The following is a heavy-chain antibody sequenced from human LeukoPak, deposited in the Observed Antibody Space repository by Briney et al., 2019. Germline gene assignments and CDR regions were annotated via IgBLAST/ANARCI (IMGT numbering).Heavy chain of an antibody. D-gene: IGHD1-26*01. CDR2: ISYDGSNK. Sequence: GGSLRLSCAASGFTFSSYGMHWVRQAPGKGLEWVAVISYDGSNKYYADSVKGRFTISRDNYKNTLYLQMNSLRAEDTPVYYCAKDSRATTSYFDYWGQGTLVTVSS. CDR1: GFTFSSYG. J-gene: IGHJ4*02. V-gene: IGHV3-30*18. CDR3: AKDSRATTSYFDY.